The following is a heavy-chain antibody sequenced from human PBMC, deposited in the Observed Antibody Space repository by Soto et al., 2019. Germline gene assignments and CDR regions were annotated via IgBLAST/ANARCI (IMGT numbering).Heavy chain of an antibody. V-gene: IGHV3-33*01. CDR2: IWYDGSNK. D-gene: IGHD3-9*01. CDR1: GFTFSSYG. J-gene: IGHJ4*02. CDR3: ARDQENYDILTGSHDY. Sequence: ESGGGVVQPGRSLRLSCAASGFTFSSYGMHWVRQAPGKGLEWVAVIWYDGSNKYYADSVKGRFTISRDNSKNTLYLQMNSLRAEDTAVYYCARDQENYDILTGSHDYWGQGTLVTVSS.